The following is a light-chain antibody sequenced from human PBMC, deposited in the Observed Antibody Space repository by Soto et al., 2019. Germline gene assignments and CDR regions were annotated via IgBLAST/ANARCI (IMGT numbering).Light chain of an antibody. CDR3: QQYGSSGT. CDR1: QTINNN. CDR2: GAS. V-gene: IGKV3-20*01. Sequence: EIVMTQSPDTLSVSPGEGATLSFRASQTINNNLAWYQQKPGQAPRLLIYGASNRATGIPDRFSGSGSGTDFTLTISRLEPEDFAVYYCQQYGSSGTFGQGTKVDI. J-gene: IGKJ1*01.